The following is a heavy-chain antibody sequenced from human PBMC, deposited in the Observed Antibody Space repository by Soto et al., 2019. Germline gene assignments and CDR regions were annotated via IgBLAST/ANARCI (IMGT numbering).Heavy chain of an antibody. V-gene: IGHV4-59*01. CDR3: ARGSGHNNSPFDY. CDR1: GGSISSYY. D-gene: IGHD3-10*01. Sequence: QVQLQESGPGLVKPSETLSLTCTVSGGSISSYYWSWIRQPPGKGLEWIGYIYYIGSTNYNPSLKSRVTIYVDTSKHHFSLKLSSVTAADTAVYYCARGSGHNNSPFDYWGQGTLVTVSS. J-gene: IGHJ4*02. CDR2: IYYIGST.